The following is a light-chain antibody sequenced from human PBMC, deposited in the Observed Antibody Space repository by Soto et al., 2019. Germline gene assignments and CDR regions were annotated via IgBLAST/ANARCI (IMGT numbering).Light chain of an antibody. CDR1: QSVSSTS. CDR3: QQYDNSVWT. Sequence: EIVLTQSPGTLSLSPGERATLSCRASQSVSSTSLEWYQQKPGQAPKLLMYGVSSRATGIPDRFSGSGSGTDFTLTINRLEPEDFAVYFCQQYDNSVWTFGQGTRVELK. CDR2: GVS. V-gene: IGKV3-20*01. J-gene: IGKJ1*01.